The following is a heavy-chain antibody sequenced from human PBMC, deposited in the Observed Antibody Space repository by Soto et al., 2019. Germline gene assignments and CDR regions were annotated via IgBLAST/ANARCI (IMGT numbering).Heavy chain of an antibody. Sequence: QVQLVQSGAEVKKPGSSVKVSCKASGGTFSSYTISWVRQAPGQGLEWIGRIIPILGIANYAQKFQGRVTITADKSTSTAYMELSSLRSEDTAVYYCARVLLWFGELSGNWFDPWGQGTLVTVSS. D-gene: IGHD3-10*01. CDR2: IIPILGIA. J-gene: IGHJ5*02. CDR1: GGTFSSYT. V-gene: IGHV1-69*02. CDR3: ARVLLWFGELSGNWFDP.